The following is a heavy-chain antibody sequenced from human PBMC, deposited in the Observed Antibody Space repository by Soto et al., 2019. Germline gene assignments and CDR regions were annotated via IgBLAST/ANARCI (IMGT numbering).Heavy chain of an antibody. CDR2: ISCDVSNK. V-gene: IGHV3-30-3*01. CDR1: GFTFSSYA. CDR3: ARDTRSSIAARPSYGRYV. J-gene: IGHJ6*02. D-gene: IGHD6-6*01. Sequence: GGSLRLSCAASGFTFSSYAMHWVRQDPGKGLEWVAVISCDVSNKYYADSVKGRFTISRDNSKNTLYLQMNSLRAEDTAVYYCARDTRSSIAARPSYGRYVCGRGSTVTVSS.